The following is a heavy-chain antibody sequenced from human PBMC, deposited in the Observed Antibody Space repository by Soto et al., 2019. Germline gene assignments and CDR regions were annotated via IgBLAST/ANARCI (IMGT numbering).Heavy chain of an antibody. CDR1: GFTFSSYA. CDR3: TKIRYSSGWTEDN. CDR2: ISGTGVLM. J-gene: IGHJ4*02. D-gene: IGHD6-19*01. V-gene: IGHV3-23*01. Sequence: GGSLRLSCAASGFTFSSYAMTWVRQAPGKGLESVSGISGTGVLMYYADPVKGRFSVSRDNSKNTLYLQMNSLGVEDTALYYCTKIRYSSGWTEDNWGQGTMVTVSS.